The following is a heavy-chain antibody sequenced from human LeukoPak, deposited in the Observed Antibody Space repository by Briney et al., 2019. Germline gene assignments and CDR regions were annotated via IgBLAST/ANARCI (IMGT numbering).Heavy chain of an antibody. CDR2: IKEDGSEK. V-gene: IGHV3-7*01. CDR3: ARGGTYQPLLGY. CDR1: GFTFSNYC. Sequence: PGGSLRLSCAASGFTFSNYCMTWVRQAPGKGLEWVANIKEDGSEKYYVDSVKGRFTMSRDNAKNSVYLQMNSLRAEDTAVYYCARGGTYQPLLGYWGQGTLVTVSS. D-gene: IGHD2-2*01. J-gene: IGHJ4*02.